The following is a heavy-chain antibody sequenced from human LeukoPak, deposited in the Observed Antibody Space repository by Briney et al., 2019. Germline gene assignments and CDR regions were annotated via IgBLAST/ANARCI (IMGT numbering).Heavy chain of an antibody. J-gene: IGHJ4*02. CDR1: GYTFTSYY. CDR3: ARGTYYDSSGYSGVRLFDY. D-gene: IGHD3-22*01. CDR2: INPNTGRT. V-gene: IGHV1-2*02. Sequence: ASLKVSCKASGYTFTSYYMHWVRQAPGQGLEWMGWINPNTGRTNYAQNFQGRVTMTSDTSISTAYMELNSLRSDDKAVYYCARGTYYDSSGYSGVRLFDYWGQGTLLTVSS.